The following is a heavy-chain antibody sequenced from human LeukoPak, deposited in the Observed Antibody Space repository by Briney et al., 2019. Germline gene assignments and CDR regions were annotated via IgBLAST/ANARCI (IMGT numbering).Heavy chain of an antibody. CDR1: GGSFSGYY. CDR2: INHSGST. D-gene: IGHD1-26*01. V-gene: IGHV4-34*01. CDR3: ARGQGPSGT. Sequence: SETLSLTCAVYGGSFSGYYWSWIRQPPGKGLEWIGEINHSGSTNYNPSLKSRVTISVDTSKNQFSLKLSSVTAADTAVYYCARGQGPSGTWGQGTLVTASS. J-gene: IGHJ5*02.